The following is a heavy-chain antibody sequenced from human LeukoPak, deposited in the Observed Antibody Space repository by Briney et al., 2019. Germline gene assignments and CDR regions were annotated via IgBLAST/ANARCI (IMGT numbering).Heavy chain of an antibody. Sequence: PSETLSLTCTVSGGSISSSSYYWGWIRQPPGKGLEWIGSIYYSGSTYYNPSLKSRVTISVDTSKNQFSLKLSSVTAADTAVYYCASVSADSSSWYYYYYYYYMDVWGKGTTVTISS. CDR1: GGSISSSSYY. V-gene: IGHV4-39*01. CDR2: IYYSGST. CDR3: ASVSADSSSWYYYYYYYYMDV. D-gene: IGHD6-13*01. J-gene: IGHJ6*03.